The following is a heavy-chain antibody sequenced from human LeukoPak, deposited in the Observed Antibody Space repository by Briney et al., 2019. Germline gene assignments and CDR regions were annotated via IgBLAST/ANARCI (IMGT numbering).Heavy chain of an antibody. CDR2: IYSGGST. CDR3: AKGLTWFGESPGGFDY. D-gene: IGHD3-10*01. V-gene: IGHV3-53*01. J-gene: IGHJ4*02. CDR1: GFTVSSNY. Sequence: GGSLRLSCAASGFTVSSNYMSWVRQAPGKGLEWVSVIYSGGSTYYADSVKGRFTISRDNSKNTLYLQMNSLRAEDTAVYYCAKGLTWFGESPGGFDYWGQGTLVTVSS.